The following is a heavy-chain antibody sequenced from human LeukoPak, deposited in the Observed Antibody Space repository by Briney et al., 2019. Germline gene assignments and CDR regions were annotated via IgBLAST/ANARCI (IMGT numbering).Heavy chain of an antibody. V-gene: IGHV4-4*07. CDR2: IYTSGST. Sequence: SETLSLTCTVSGGSIINYFWSWIRQPAGKGLEWIGRIYTSGSTNYNPSLKSRVTMSVDTSKNEFSLKLSSVTAADTAVYYCARIGKGMAVPGNFDYWSEGTVHSVSS. J-gene: IGHJ4*02. D-gene: IGHD6-19*01. CDR3: ARIGKGMAVPGNFDY. CDR1: GGSIINYF.